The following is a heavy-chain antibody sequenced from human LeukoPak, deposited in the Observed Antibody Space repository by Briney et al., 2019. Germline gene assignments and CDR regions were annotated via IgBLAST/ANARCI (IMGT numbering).Heavy chain of an antibody. Sequence: PRGSLRLSCAAAGFTFSGDWMTWVRLAPGKGLEWVANIKEDGSEKHYADSVKGRFTISRDNAKNSLYLQLDTLSFEDTAMSYCACTIAVGYWGQGTLVTVSS. V-gene: IGHV3-7*01. J-gene: IGHJ4*02. CDR3: ACTIAVGY. D-gene: IGHD6-19*01. CDR2: IKEDGSEK. CDR1: GFTFSGDW.